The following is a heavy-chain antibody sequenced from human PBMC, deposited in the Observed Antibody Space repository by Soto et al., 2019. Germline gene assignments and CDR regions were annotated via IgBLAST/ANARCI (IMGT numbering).Heavy chain of an antibody. V-gene: IGHV1-69*01. CDR1: GGPFSSYG. J-gene: IGHJ4*02. Sequence: QVLLMQSGAEVKKPGSSVKVSCTSSGGPFSSYGISWVRQVPGQGLEWLGGIIPLFGTPSYARKFQDRLTISADESTTPAYMELSSLTSEDTAMYFCARDGTIQMANFDFWGQGNLVTVSS. CDR2: IIPLFGTP. CDR3: ARDGTIQMANFDF. D-gene: IGHD1-1*01.